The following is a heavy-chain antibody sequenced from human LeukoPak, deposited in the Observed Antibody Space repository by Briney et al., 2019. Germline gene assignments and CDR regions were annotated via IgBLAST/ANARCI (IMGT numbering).Heavy chain of an antibody. D-gene: IGHD2-2*01. V-gene: IGHV3-74*01. CDR2: IYSDESST. Sequence: GGSLRLSCATSGFTFSDYWMHWVRQAPGKGLEWVSRIYSDESSTYYADSVKGRFTISRDNSKNTLYLQMNSLRAEDTAVYYCARDPISFVVVPAGGGYFDYWGQGTLVTVSS. CDR3: ARDPISFVVVPAGGGYFDY. CDR1: GFTFSDYW. J-gene: IGHJ4*02.